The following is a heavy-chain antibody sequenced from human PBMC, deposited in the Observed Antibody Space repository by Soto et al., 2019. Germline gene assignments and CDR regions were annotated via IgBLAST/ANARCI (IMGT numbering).Heavy chain of an antibody. Sequence: QVQLVQSGAEVKNPGASVKVSCKTSGYTFTKYGVGWVRQAPGQGLEWMGWISGSSGNANYAEKVKGRITLTTDTPTSTAYIELRSIRSDDTAVYYCAREMAGLGGEYDYWGQGTLVTVSS. V-gene: IGHV1-18*01. D-gene: IGHD3-16*01. CDR2: ISGSSGNA. CDR3: AREMAGLGGEYDY. J-gene: IGHJ4*02. CDR1: GYTFTKYG.